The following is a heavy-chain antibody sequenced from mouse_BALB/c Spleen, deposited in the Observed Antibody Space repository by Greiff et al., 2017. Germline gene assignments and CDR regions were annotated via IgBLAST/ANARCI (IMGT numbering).Heavy chain of an antibody. CDR2: ISNIASGYTT. V-gene: IGHV7-3*02. Sequence: EVQGVESGGGLVQPGGSLRLSCATSGFTFTDYYMCWVRQPPGKALEWLGFISNIASGYTTEYSASVKARFTISRDNSPSILYLPMNTLRAEDCASCCGGRDGYCYYGMEYWGQGTAVTVSA. D-gene: IGHD1-2*01. J-gene: IGHJ4*01. CDR1: GFTFTDYY. CDR3: GRDGYCYYGMEY.